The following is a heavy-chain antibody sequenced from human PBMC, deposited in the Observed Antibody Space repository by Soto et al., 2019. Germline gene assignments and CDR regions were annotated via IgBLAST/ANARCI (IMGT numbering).Heavy chain of an antibody. D-gene: IGHD2-15*01. V-gene: IGHV1-2*02. CDR3: ERCGKEYCSRGSSYPHANSYGIDX. Sequence: ASVKVSCPSAGYTFTRHYIFCGRQAPGPAVEWMGCINPESGGTNYAQKFQGRVTMTRDTSISTAYLDLSGLSSNDTAMYFCERCGKEYCSRGSSYPHANSYGIDXQRQRNRVT. CDR1: GYTFTRHY. J-gene: IGHJ6*01. CDR2: INPESGGT.